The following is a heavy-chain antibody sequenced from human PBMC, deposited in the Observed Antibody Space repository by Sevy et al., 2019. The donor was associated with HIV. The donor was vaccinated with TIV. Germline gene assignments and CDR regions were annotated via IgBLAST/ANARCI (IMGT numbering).Heavy chain of an antibody. J-gene: IGHJ6*02. Sequence: GGSLRLSCAASGFTFSTYGMYWVRQAPGRGLEWVAFMRFDGTIKYHRDSVKGRFSISRDNSKNTLYLQMNSLRVEDTAVYFCAKVLHIVEVPAAIDYYYGMDVWGQGTTVTVSS. V-gene: IGHV3-30*02. CDR2: MRFDGTIK. CDR3: AKVLHIVEVPAAIDYYYGMDV. CDR1: GFTFSTYG. D-gene: IGHD2-2*01.